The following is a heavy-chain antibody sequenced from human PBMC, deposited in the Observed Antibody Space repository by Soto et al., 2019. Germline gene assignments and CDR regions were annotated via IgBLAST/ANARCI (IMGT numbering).Heavy chain of an antibody. CDR1: GGSISSYD. V-gene: IGHV4-59*01. CDR3: ARDCATSCYGDYYYYYYMDV. Sequence: SETLSLSCAVCGGSISSYDGSWIRQPPGKGLEWIGYIYYSGSTNYNPSLKSRVTISVDTSKNQFSLKLSSVTAADTAVYYCARDCATSCYGDYYYYYYMDVWGKGTTVTVSS. D-gene: IGHD2-2*01. J-gene: IGHJ6*03. CDR2: IYYSGST.